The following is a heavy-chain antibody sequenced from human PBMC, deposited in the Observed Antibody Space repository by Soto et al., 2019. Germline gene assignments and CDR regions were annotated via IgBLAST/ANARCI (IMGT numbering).Heavy chain of an antibody. CDR2: IYYSGST. J-gene: IGHJ6*04. CDR3: ARGRYSCGWGLYYYYGMDV. V-gene: IGHV4-59*01. Sequence: SETLSLTCTVSGGSISSYYWSWIRQPPGKGLEWIGYIYYSGSTNYNPSLKSRVTISVDTSKNQFSLKLSSVTAADTAVYYCARGRYSCGWGLYYYYGMDVWGYGTTVTLSS. CDR1: GGSISSYY. D-gene: IGHD6-19*01.